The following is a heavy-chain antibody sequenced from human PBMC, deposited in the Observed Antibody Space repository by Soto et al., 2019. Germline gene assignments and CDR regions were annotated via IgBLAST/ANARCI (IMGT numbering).Heavy chain of an antibody. J-gene: IGHJ5*02. CDR2: IYYSGST. V-gene: IGHV4-39*01. D-gene: IGHD3-22*01. CDR3: ARASITMRVVVITTDWFDP. CDR1: GGSISSSSYY. Sequence: SETLSLTCTVSGGSISSSSYYWGWIRQPPGKGLEWIGSIYYSGSTYYNPSLKRRVTISVDTSKNQFSLKLSSVTAADTAVYYCARASITMRVVVITTDWFDPWAREPWSPSPQ.